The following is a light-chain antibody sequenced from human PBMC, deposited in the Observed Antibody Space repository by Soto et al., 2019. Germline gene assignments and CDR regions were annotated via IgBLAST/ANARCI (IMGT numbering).Light chain of an antibody. V-gene: IGKV3-15*01. Sequence: EIVMTQSPATLSVSPGEIATLSCSASQSVSNILAWYQKKPGQAPRLLVSGASTRATGIPASFICSGSGTEITLTMSSLQSEDFAVYDCQQYNNWWTFGQGTKVEIK. CDR1: QSVSNI. J-gene: IGKJ1*01. CDR2: GAS. CDR3: QQYNNWWT.